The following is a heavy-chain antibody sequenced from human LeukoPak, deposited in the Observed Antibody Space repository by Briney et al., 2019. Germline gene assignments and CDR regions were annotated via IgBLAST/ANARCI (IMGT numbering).Heavy chain of an antibody. CDR1: GGSFSGYY. J-gene: IGHJ6*02. CDR3: ARYCSTSCYPYYYYYGMDV. CDR2: INHSGST. V-gene: IGHV4-34*01. Sequence: PSETLSLTCAVYGGSFSGYYWSWIRQPPGKGLEWIGEINHSGSTNYNPSLKSRVTISVDTSKNQFSLKLSSVTAADTAVYYCARYCSTSCYPYYYYYGMDVWGQGTTVTVSS. D-gene: IGHD2-2*01.